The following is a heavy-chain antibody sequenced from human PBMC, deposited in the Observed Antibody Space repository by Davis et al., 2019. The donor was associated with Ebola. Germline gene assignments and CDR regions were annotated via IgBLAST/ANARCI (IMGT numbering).Heavy chain of an antibody. CDR2: IYYSGST. V-gene: IGHV4-30-4*01. Sequence: PSEILSLTCTVSGGSISSGDYYWSWIRQPPGKGLEWIGYIYYSGSTYYNPPLKSRVTISVDTSKNQFSLKLSSVTAADTAVYYCARDRTPYGSGSYPDYWGQGTLVTVSS. D-gene: IGHD3-10*01. CDR3: ARDRTPYGSGSYPDY. CDR1: GGSISSGDYY. J-gene: IGHJ4*02.